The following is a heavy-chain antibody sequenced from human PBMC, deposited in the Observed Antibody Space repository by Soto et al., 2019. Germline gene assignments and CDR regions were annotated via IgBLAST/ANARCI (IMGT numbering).Heavy chain of an antibody. CDR1: GGSIRNSNW. V-gene: IGHV4-4*02. J-gene: IGHJ4*02. D-gene: IGHD5-12*01. CDR3: ATAVAGDDFDY. CDR2: NYRSETT. Sequence: QVQLQESGPGLVKPSGTLSLTCAVPGGSIRNSNWWTWVREPPGKGLGWIGENYRSETTNYNPSLKSRLTISVDKPKKQFSLKLSSVTAADTAVYYCATAVAGDDFDYWGQGTLVTVSS.